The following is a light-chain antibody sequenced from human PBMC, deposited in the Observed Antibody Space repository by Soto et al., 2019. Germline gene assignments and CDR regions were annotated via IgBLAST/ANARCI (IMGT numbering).Light chain of an antibody. CDR1: QSSHTS. V-gene: IGKV3-11*01. Sequence: VLTQSPATLSLSPGERATLSCRASQSSHTSLAWYQQKSGKPPRLVIYDSTLRANGVPDRFGGSRSGTEFTLTINRLEPEDFAVYYCQQRNVWPPITFGQGTRLEIK. J-gene: IGKJ5*01. CDR2: DST. CDR3: QQRNVWPPIT.